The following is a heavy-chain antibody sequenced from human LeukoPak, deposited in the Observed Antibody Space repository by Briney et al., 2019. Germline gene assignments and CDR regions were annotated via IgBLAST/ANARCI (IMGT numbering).Heavy chain of an antibody. V-gene: IGHV4-34*01. CDR2: INHSGNT. CDR3: ARTLVMRWFDP. CDR1: GGSFSGYY. Sequence: PSETLSLTCAVYGGSFSGYYWSWIRQPPGKGLEWIGEINHSGNTNYNPSLKSRVTISVDTSKNQFSLKLSSVTAADTAVYYCARTLVMRWFDPWGQGTLVTVSS. D-gene: IGHD2-8*02. J-gene: IGHJ5*02.